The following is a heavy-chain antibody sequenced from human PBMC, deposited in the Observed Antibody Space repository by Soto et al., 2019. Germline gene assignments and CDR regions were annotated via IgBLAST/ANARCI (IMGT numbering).Heavy chain of an antibody. V-gene: IGHV4-59*01. CDR3: ARDWRGAEGFDP. Sequence: SETLSLTCTVSGGSMISYYWSWIRQPPGKGLEWIGFIYYAGSTKYNPSLNSRVTMTIDTSTTTSYMELRSLTSDGTAMYFCARDWRGAEGFDPWGQGTLVTVSS. CDR2: IYYAGST. D-gene: IGHD3-3*01. CDR1: GGSMISYY. J-gene: IGHJ5*02.